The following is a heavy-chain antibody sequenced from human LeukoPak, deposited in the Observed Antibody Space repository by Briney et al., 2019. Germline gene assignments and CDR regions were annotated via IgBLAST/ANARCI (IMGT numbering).Heavy chain of an antibody. V-gene: IGHV1-18*01. CDR3: ARQQLAYFDY. Sequence: ASVKVSCKASGYTFTSYDINWVRQATGQGLEWMGWISAYNGNTNYAQKLQGRVTMTTDTSTSTAYMELRSLRSDDTAVYYCARQQLAYFDYWGQGTLVTVSS. D-gene: IGHD6-13*01. J-gene: IGHJ4*02. CDR2: ISAYNGNT. CDR1: GYTFTSYD.